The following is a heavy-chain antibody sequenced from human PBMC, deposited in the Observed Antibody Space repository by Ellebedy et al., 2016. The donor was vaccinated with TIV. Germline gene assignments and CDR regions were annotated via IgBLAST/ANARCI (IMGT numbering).Heavy chain of an antibody. CDR1: GFSFSSFG. V-gene: IGHV3-23*01. CDR2: ISGSGGST. Sequence: GESLKISXAASGFSFSSFGMHWVRQAPGKGLEWVSAISGSGGSTYYADSVKGRFTISRDNSENTLYLQMNSLRAEDTAVYYCAKVRDFWNGCDYWGQGTLVTVSS. D-gene: IGHD3-3*01. J-gene: IGHJ4*02. CDR3: AKVRDFWNGCDY.